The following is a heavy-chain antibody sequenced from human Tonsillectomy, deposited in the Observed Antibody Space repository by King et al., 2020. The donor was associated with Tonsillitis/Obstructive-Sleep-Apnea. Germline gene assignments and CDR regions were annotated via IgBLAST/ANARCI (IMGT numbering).Heavy chain of an antibody. D-gene: IGHD5-12*01. V-gene: IGHV1-18*01. CDR3: ARDNRDRAATIKFDY. CDR2: ISAYNGDT. J-gene: IGHJ4*02. CDR1: DYTFTNYG. Sequence: VQLVQSGAEVKKPGASVKVSCKTSDYTFTNYGINWVRQAPGQGLEWMGWISAYNGDTHYAQKVQGRVTMTTDTSTSTVYMELRRLRYDDTAGYYCARDNRDRAATIKFDYGGQGTLVTVSS.